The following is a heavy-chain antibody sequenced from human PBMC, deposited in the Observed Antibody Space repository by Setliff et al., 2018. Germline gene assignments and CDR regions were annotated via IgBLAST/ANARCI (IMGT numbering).Heavy chain of an antibody. D-gene: IGHD1-20*01. CDR2: LSASNGNR. CDR1: GYTFTNYG. CDR3: ARDEIRPITPDY. Sequence: EASVKVSCKASGYTFTNYGVSWVRQAPGQGLEWMGWLSASNGNRNNAQKFQGRVTMTTDTSTSTAYMEMRSLTSDDTAVYYCARDEIRPITPDYWGQGTLVTVSS. J-gene: IGHJ4*02. V-gene: IGHV1-18*01.